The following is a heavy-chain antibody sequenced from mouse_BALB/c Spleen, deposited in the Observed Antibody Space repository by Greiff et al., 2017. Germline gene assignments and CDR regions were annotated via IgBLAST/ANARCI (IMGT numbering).Heavy chain of an antibody. Sequence: DVQLQESGPGLVKPSQSLSLTCTVTGYSITSDYAWNWIRQFPGNKLEWMGYISYSGSTSYNPSLKSRISITRDTSKNQFFLQLNSVTTEDTATYYCARSDDYSYFDYWGQGTTLTVSS. CDR2: ISYSGST. J-gene: IGHJ2*01. V-gene: IGHV3-2*02. CDR3: ARSDDYSYFDY. CDR1: GYSITSDYA. D-gene: IGHD2-4*01.